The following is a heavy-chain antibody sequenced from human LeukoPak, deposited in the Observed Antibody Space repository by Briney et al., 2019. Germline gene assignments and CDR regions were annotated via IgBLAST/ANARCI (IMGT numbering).Heavy chain of an antibody. J-gene: IGHJ4*02. D-gene: IGHD3-22*01. CDR1: GCSISSGSYY. Sequence: SETLSLTCTVSGCSISSGSYYWSWIRQPAGKGLEWIGRIYTSGSTNYNPSLKSRVTISVDTSKNQFSLKLSSVTAADTAVYYCARERKVRGYYYDSSGFFDYWGQGTLVTVYS. CDR2: IYTSGST. CDR3: ARERKVRGYYYDSSGFFDY. V-gene: IGHV4-61*02.